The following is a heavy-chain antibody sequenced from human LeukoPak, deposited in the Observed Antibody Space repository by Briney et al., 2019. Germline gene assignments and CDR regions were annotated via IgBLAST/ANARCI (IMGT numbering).Heavy chain of an antibody. CDR1: GFTVSSNY. Sequence: GGSLRLSCTASGFTVSSNYMSWVRQAPGKGLEWVSSISGSNSYIFYADSVKGRFTVSRDNAKDSLYLQMNSLRAEDTAVYYCARALTTLTYEGYWGQGTLVTVSS. V-gene: IGHV3-21*01. CDR2: ISGSNSYI. J-gene: IGHJ4*02. CDR3: ARALTTLTYEGY. D-gene: IGHD1-1*01.